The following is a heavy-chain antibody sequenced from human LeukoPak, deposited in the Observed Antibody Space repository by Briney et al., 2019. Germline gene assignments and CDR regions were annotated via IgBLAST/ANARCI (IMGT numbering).Heavy chain of an antibody. J-gene: IGHJ4*02. Sequence: PSETLSLTCAVYGGSFSGYYWSWIRQPPGKGLEWIGEINHSGSTKYNPSLKTRVTMSVDTAKNQFSLKMSSLTAADTAVYYCARDGGYCSGGSCYSDNWGQGTLVTASS. V-gene: IGHV4-34*01. CDR3: ARDGGYCSGGSCYSDN. CDR2: INHSGST. D-gene: IGHD2-15*01. CDR1: GGSFSGYY.